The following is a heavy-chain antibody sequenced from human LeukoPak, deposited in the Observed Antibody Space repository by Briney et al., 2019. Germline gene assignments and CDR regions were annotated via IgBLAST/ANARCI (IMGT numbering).Heavy chain of an antibody. Sequence: ASVKVSCKASGYTFTGYYMHWVRQAPGQGLEWMGWINPNRGGTNCARKFWGGVTMTRDTSISTGCMWLSRLRYEDTGVCYCAREGSSSLLIWGQGTMVTVSS. CDR2: INPNRGGT. V-gene: IGHV1-2*02. J-gene: IGHJ3*02. CDR1: GYTFTGYY. D-gene: IGHD6-13*01. CDR3: AREGSSSLLI.